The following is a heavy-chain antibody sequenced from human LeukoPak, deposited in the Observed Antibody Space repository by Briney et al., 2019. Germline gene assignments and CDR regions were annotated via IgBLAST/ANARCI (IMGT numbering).Heavy chain of an antibody. CDR2: MNPNSGNT. CDR3: ARASEWWYQSTDAFDI. V-gene: IGHV1-8*03. D-gene: IGHD2-15*01. Sequence: ASVKVSCKASGYTFTSYGISWVRQAPGQGLEWMGWMNPNSGNTGYAQKFQGRVTITRNTSISTAYMELSSLRSEDTAVYYCARASEWWYQSTDAFDIWGQGTMVTVSS. J-gene: IGHJ3*02. CDR1: GYTFTSYG.